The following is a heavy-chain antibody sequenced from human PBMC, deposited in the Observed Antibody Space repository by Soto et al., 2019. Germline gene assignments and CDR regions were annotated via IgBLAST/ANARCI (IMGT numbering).Heavy chain of an antibody. J-gene: IGHJ1*01. Sequence: SETLSLTCTVSGGSISSSSYYWGWIRQPPGKGLEWIGSIYYSGSTYYNPSLKSRVTISVDTSKNQFSLKLSSVTAADTAVYYCARSFDTAMANEYFQHWGQGTLVTVPQ. CDR2: IYYSGST. CDR3: ARSFDTAMANEYFQH. CDR1: GGSISSSSYY. V-gene: IGHV4-39*01. D-gene: IGHD5-18*01.